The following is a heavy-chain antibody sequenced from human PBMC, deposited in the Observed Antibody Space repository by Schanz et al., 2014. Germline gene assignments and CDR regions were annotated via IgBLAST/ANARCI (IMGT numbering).Heavy chain of an antibody. CDR1: GYSFTTYD. CDR2: ISAFDDKT. D-gene: IGHD3-10*01. J-gene: IGHJ6*02. V-gene: IGHV1-18*01. CDR3: VRDAGWAFGDYRGMDV. Sequence: QVQLVQSGAEVKKPGASVRVSCKASGYSFTTYDVNWVRQATGQGLEWMGWISAFDDKTDYAQNFQGRLIMTTDTSTTTVYMELRGLRSDDTAVYYCVRDAGWAFGDYRGMDVWGQGTSVTVSS.